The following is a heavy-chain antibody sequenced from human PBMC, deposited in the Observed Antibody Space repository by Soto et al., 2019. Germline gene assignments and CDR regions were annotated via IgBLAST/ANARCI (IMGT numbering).Heavy chain of an antibody. CDR2: IDPSDSYT. CDR1: GYSFTIYW. CDR3: AADLYCSGGSCSKPPYYYYGMDV. V-gene: IGHV5-10-1*01. Sequence: GESLKISCKGSGYSFTIYWISWVRQMPGKGLEWMGRIDPSDSYTNYSPSFQGHVTISADKSISTAYLQWSSLKASDTAMYYCAADLYCSGGSCSKPPYYYYGMDVWGQGTTVTVSS. D-gene: IGHD2-15*01. J-gene: IGHJ6*02.